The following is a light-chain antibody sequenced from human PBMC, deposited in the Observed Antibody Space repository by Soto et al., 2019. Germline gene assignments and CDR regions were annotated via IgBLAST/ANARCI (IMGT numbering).Light chain of an antibody. CDR1: HSLVHSNGDTY. CDR2: KIS. CDR3: MPLTHFPWT. Sequence: DVVMTQTPLPSPVTLGQPASISCRSSHSLVHSNGDTYLTWYQQRPGQPPRLLIYKISKRFSGVPDRFSGSGAGKDLTLKISRVEAGDVGGYYCMPLTHFPWTFGQGTRV. V-gene: IGKV2-24*01. J-gene: IGKJ1*01.